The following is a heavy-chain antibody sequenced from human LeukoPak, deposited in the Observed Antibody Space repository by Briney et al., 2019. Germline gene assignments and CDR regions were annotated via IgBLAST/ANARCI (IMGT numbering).Heavy chain of an antibody. J-gene: IGHJ5*02. CDR2: IIPLFGTA. CDR3: ARDLVPAASGGWFDP. Sequence: SVKVSCKASGGTFSSYALSWVRQAPGQGLEWMGGIIPLFGTANYAQNFQGRVTLTMDESTNTGYMELSSLRSEDTAVYYCARDLVPAASGGWFDPWGQGTLVTVSS. CDR1: GGTFSSYA. V-gene: IGHV1-69*05. D-gene: IGHD2-2*01.